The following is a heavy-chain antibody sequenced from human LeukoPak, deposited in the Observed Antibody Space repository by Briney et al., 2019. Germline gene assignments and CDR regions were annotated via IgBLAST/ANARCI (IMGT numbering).Heavy chain of an antibody. D-gene: IGHD3-22*01. Sequence: QPGRSLRLSCAASGFTFTTYWMSWVRQAPGKGLEWVANIKQDGTEKYYVDSVKGRFTISRDNAKNSLYLQMNSLRAEDTAVYYCAREGVTMIVVPVGWFDLWGQGTLVTVSS. CDR2: IKQDGTEK. J-gene: IGHJ5*02. V-gene: IGHV3-7*01. CDR3: AREGVTMIVVPVGWFDL. CDR1: GFTFTTYW.